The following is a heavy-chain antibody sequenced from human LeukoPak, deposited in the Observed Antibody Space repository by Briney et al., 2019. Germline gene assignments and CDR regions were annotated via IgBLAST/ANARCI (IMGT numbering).Heavy chain of an antibody. Sequence: GGSLRLSCAASGFTFSNAWMSWVRQAPGKGLEWVGRIKSKTDGGTTDYAAPVKGRFTISRDDSKSTLYLQMNSLKTEDTAVYYCTTDFWRYSNYVQIRYFDWLLSDVLGYWGQGTLVTVSS. CDR1: GFTFSNAW. CDR2: IKSKTDGGTT. V-gene: IGHV3-15*01. CDR3: TTDFWRYSNYVQIRYFDWLLSDVLGY. D-gene: IGHD3-9*01. J-gene: IGHJ4*02.